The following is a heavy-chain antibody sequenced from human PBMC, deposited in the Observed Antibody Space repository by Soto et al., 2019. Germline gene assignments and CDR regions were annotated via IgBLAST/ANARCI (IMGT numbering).Heavy chain of an antibody. CDR1: GGSISSYY. CDR2: IYYSGST. V-gene: IGHV4-59*01. CDR3: ARTYNWNYNYYYYGMDV. J-gene: IGHJ6*02. Sequence: SETLSLTCTVSGGSISSYYWSWIRQPPGKGLEWIGYIYYSGSTNYNPSLKSRVTISVDTSKNQFSLKLSSVTAADTAVYYCARTYNWNYNYYYYGMDVWGQGTTVTVSS. D-gene: IGHD1-7*01.